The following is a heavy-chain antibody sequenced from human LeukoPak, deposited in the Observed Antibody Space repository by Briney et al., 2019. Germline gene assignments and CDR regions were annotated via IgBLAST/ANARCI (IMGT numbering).Heavy chain of an antibody. D-gene: IGHD6-19*01. CDR3: AHAVHSSGWYGGVDY. CDR2: IYYSGST. Sequence: LRLSCAASGFTFSSYAMSWIRQHPGKGLEWIGYIYYSGSTYYNPSLKSRVTISVDTSKNQFSLKLSSVTAADTAVYYCAHAVHSSGWYGGVDYWGQGTLVTVSS. V-gene: IGHV4-31*02. J-gene: IGHJ4*02. CDR1: GFTFSSYA.